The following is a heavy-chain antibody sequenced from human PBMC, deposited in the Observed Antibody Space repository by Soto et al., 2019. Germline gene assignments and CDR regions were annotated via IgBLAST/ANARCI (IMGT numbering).Heavy chain of an antibody. CDR3: ARHVYSSGWYGKEDWFDP. CDR1: GGSISSSSYY. Sequence: QLQLQDSGPGLVKPSETLSLTCTVSGGSISSSSYYWGWIRQPPGKGLEWIGSIYYSGSTYYNPSLKSRVTISVDTSKNQFSLKLSSVTAADTAVYYCARHVYSSGWYGKEDWFDPWGQGTLVTVSS. CDR2: IYYSGST. V-gene: IGHV4-39*01. D-gene: IGHD6-19*01. J-gene: IGHJ5*02.